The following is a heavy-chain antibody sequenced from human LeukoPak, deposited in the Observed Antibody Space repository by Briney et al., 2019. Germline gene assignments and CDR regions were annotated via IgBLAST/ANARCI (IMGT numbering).Heavy chain of an antibody. J-gene: IGHJ3*02. D-gene: IGHD3-22*01. V-gene: IGHV4-34*01. CDR1: GGSFSGYY. Sequence: SETLSLTCAVYGGSFSGYYWGWIRQPPGKGLEWIGEINHSGSTNYNPSLKSRVTISVDTSKNQFSLKLSSVTAADTAVYYCARGDYYDSSGFSSGDAFDIWGQGTMVTVSS. CDR2: INHSGST. CDR3: ARGDYYDSSGFSSGDAFDI.